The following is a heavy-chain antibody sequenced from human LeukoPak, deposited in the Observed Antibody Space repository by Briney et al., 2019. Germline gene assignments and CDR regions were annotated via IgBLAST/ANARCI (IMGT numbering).Heavy chain of an antibody. CDR3: ARDDLEGYYYDSSGYDSTSDV. J-gene: IGHJ6*02. D-gene: IGHD3-22*01. CDR1: GFTFSSYS. V-gene: IGHV3-21*01. Sequence: GGSLRLSCAASGFTFSSYSMNGVRQAPGKGLEWVSSISSSSSYIYYADSVKGRFTISRDNAKNSLYLQMNSLRAEDTAVYYCARDDLEGYYYDSSGYDSTSDVWGQGTTVTVSS. CDR2: ISSSSSYI.